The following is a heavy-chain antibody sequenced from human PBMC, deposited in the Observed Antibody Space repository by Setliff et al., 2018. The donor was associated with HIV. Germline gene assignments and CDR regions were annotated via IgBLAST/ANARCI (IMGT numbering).Heavy chain of an antibody. Sequence: PGESLKISCRASGYSFTDYWIAWVRQMPGKGLEWMGMVFPDDSDTRYSPSFQGQVSMSADKSINTAYLQWSSLKASDTAVYYCARSMGFKATTRLDFWGPGTLVTVSS. CDR2: VFPDDSDT. CDR3: ARSMGFKATTRLDF. CDR1: GYSFTDYW. D-gene: IGHD3-10*01. J-gene: IGHJ4*02. V-gene: IGHV5-51*01.